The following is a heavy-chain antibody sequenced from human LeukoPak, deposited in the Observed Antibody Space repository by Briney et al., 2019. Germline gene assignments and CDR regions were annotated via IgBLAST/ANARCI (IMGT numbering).Heavy chain of an antibody. V-gene: IGHV3-23*01. CDR2: ISGSGYST. D-gene: IGHD5-12*01. CDR3: AKEAGYSGYDYPDY. J-gene: IGHJ4*02. CDR1: GFTFSRYA. Sequence: PGGSLRLSCASSGFTFSRYATSWVRQAPGKGLEWVSAISGSGYSTYYADSVKGRFTISRDNSKNTLYLQMNSLRAEDTAVYYCAKEAGYSGYDYPDYWGQGTLVTVSS.